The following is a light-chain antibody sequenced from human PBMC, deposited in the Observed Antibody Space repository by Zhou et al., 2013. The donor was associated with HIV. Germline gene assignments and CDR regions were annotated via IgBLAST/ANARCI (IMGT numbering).Light chain of an antibody. V-gene: IGKV2-28*01. CDR2: LGS. CDR1: QSLLHDNGYNY. J-gene: IGKJ4*01. CDR3: MQALQTRA. Sequence: DIVMTQTPLSLSVTPGEPASISCRSSQSLLHDNGYNYLDWYLQKPGQSPQLLIYLGSYRASGVPDRFSGSGSGTDFTLEISRVEAEDVGVYYCMQALQTRAFGGGTRVEIK.